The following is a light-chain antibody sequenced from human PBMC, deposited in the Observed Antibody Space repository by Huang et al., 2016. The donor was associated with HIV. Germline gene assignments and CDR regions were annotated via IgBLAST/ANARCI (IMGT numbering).Light chain of an antibody. CDR1: QSLLQSNGYNY. Sequence: DIVMTQSPLSLPVTPGEPASISCRSGQSLLQSNGYNYLDWYLQKPGQSPQLLIYLGSNRASGVPDRFSGSGSGTDFTLKISRVEAEDVGVYYCMQALQIPWTFCQGTKVEI. J-gene: IGKJ1*01. CDR2: LGS. CDR3: MQALQIPWT. V-gene: IGKV2-28*01.